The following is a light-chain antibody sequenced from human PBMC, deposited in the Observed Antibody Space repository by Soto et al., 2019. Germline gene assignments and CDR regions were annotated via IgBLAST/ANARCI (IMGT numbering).Light chain of an antibody. CDR3: QQYGSSPLT. Sequence: EIVLTQSPCTLSLSPGESATLSCRASQSVRSNYLAWYQQKPGQAPRLLIFGASNRATGIPPRFSGRGSGTDFTLTISRLEPEDFAVYYCQQYGSSPLTFGGGTKVDIK. CDR2: GAS. CDR1: QSVRSNY. V-gene: IGKV3-20*01. J-gene: IGKJ4*01.